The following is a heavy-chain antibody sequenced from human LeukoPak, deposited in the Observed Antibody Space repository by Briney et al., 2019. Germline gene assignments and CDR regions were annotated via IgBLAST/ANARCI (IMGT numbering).Heavy chain of an antibody. CDR1: GFTFSSYG. CDR3: TTGGRAAGTVDY. Sequence: GGSLRLSCAASGFTFSSYGMHWVRQAPGKGREWVGRIKSKTDGGTTDYAAPVKGRFTISRDESKNTLYLQMNSLKTEDTAVYYCTTGGRAAGTVDYWGQGTLVTVSS. CDR2: IKSKTDGGTT. V-gene: IGHV3-15*01. D-gene: IGHD6-13*01. J-gene: IGHJ4*02.